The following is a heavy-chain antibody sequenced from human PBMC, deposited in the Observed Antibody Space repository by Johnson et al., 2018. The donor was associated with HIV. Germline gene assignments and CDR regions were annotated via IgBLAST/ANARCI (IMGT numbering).Heavy chain of an antibody. CDR2: ISWDGGSTI. CDR1: GFTFDDYT. D-gene: IGHD3-22*01. CDR3: ARPGVVVTPPDAVDI. Sequence: VQLVESGGVVVQPGGSLRLSCAASGFTFDDYTMHWVRKAPGKGLEWVSLISWDGGSTIYYADSVKGRFTISRDNAKNSLYLQMNSLRAEDTAVYYCARPGVVVTPPDAVDIWGQGTMVTVSS. J-gene: IGHJ3*02. V-gene: IGHV3-43*01.